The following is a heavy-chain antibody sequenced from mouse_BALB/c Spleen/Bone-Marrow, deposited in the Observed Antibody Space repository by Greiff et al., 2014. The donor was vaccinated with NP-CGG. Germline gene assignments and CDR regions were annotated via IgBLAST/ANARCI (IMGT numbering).Heavy chain of an antibody. D-gene: IGHD2-3*01. V-gene: IGHV4-1*02. CDR2: INPDSNTI. CDR1: GFDFSTYW. Sequence: EVKLEESGGGLVQPGRSLKLSCAASGFDFSTYWMSWVRQAAGKGLEWIGEINPDSNTINYTPSLKDKFIISRDNAKNTLYLQMSRVNSEDTALYYCARLGYYGWSAHWGQGTLVTVSA. J-gene: IGHJ3*01. CDR3: ARLGYYGWSAH.